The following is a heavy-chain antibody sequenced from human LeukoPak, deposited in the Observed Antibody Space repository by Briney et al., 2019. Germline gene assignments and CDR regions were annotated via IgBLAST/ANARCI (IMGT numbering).Heavy chain of an antibody. CDR2: ISYDGSNK. CDR1: GFTFSSYA. V-gene: IGHV3-30-3*01. CDR3: ARVRGYSSRGAFDI. J-gene: IGHJ3*02. D-gene: IGHD5-18*01. Sequence: GGSLRLSCAASGFTFSSYAMHWVRQAPGKGLEWVAVISYDGSNKYYADSVKGRFTISRDNSKNTLYLQMNSLRAEDTAVYYCARVRGYSSRGAFDIWGQGTMVTVSS.